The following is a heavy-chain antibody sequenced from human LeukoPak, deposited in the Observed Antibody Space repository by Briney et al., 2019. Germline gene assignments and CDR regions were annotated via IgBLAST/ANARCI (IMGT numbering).Heavy chain of an antibody. CDR3: ARLGRYDFWSGPTANFDY. Sequence: GDSDTRYSPSFQGQVTISADKSISTAYLQWSSLKASDTAMYYCARLGRYDFWSGPTANFDYWGQGTLVTVSS. V-gene: IGHV5-51*01. J-gene: IGHJ4*02. CDR2: GDSDT. D-gene: IGHD3-3*01.